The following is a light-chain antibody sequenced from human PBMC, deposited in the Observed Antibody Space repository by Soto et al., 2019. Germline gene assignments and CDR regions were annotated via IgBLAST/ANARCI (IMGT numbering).Light chain of an antibody. Sequence: QSVLTQPPSASGTPGQRVTISCSGSSSNIGSNAVNWYQQLPGTAPTLLIYSNDQRPSGVPDRFSGSKSGTSASLAISGLQSEDEADYYCAAWDDSLSGAVFGGGTQLTVL. CDR1: SSNIGSNA. V-gene: IGLV1-44*01. J-gene: IGLJ7*01. CDR2: SND. CDR3: AAWDDSLSGAV.